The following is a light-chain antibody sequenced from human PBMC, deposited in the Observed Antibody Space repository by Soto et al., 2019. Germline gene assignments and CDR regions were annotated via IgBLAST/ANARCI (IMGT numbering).Light chain of an antibody. Sequence: QSALTQPASVSGSPGQSITISCIGTSSDVGGYNYVCWYQQHPGKAPKVMIYDVSNRPSGVSNRFSGSKSGNTASLTISGLQAEDEAYYYCRSYTSSSTLVVFGEGTKLTVL. CDR2: DVS. V-gene: IGLV2-14*01. CDR3: RSYTSSSTLVV. CDR1: SSDVGGYNY. J-gene: IGLJ2*01.